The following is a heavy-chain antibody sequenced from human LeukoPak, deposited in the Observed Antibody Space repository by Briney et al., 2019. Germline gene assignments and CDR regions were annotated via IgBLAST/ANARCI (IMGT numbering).Heavy chain of an antibody. CDR2: IIPIFGTA. CDR3: AVPKGGSSWYAQIDY. CDR1: GYTFTGYY. D-gene: IGHD6-13*01. Sequence: SVKVSCKXSGYTFTGYYMHWVRQAPGQGLERMGGIIPIFGTANYAQKFQGRVTITTDESTSTAYMELSSLRSEDTAVYYCAVPKGGSSWYAQIDYWGQGTLVTVSS. J-gene: IGHJ4*02. V-gene: IGHV1-69*05.